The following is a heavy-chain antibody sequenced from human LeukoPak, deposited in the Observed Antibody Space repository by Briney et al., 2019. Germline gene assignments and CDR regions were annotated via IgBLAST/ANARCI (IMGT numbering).Heavy chain of an antibody. J-gene: IGHJ4*02. V-gene: IGHV1-69*05. CDR2: IIPIFGTA. CDR3: ATTYYYDSSGYYSRFDY. Sequence: SVKVSCKASGGTFTSYAISWVRQAPGQGLEGMGGIIPIFGTANYAQKFQGRVTITTDESTSTAYMELSSLRSEDTAVYYCATTYYYDSSGYYSRFDYWGQGTLVTVSS. CDR1: GGTFTSYA. D-gene: IGHD3-22*01.